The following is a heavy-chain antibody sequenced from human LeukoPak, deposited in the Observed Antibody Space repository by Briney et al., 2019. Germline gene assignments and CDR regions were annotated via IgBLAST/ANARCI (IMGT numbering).Heavy chain of an antibody. J-gene: IGHJ6*03. CDR1: GFTFSDYY. Sequence: PGGFLRLSCAASGFTFSDYYMSWIRQAPGKGLEWVSYISSSGSTIYYPDSVKGRFTISRDNAKNSLYLQMNSLRAEDTAVYYCARVASGYESSSWYGYYKYYYYYMDVWGKGTTVTISS. CDR3: ARVASGYESSSWYGYYKYYYYYMDV. CDR2: ISSSGSTI. V-gene: IGHV3-11*04. D-gene: IGHD6-13*01.